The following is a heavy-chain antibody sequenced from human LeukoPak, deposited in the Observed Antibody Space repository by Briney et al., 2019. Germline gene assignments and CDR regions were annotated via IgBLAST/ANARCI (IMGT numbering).Heavy chain of an antibody. J-gene: IGHJ3*02. V-gene: IGHV3-30*18. Sequence: GGSLRLSCAASGFTFSSYGMHWVRQAPGKGLEWVAVISYDGSNKYYADSVKGRFTISRDNAKNSLYLQMNSLRAEDTALYYCAKAVGGAFDIWGQGTMVTVSS. D-gene: IGHD2-15*01. CDR1: GFTFSSYG. CDR2: ISYDGSNK. CDR3: AKAVGGAFDI.